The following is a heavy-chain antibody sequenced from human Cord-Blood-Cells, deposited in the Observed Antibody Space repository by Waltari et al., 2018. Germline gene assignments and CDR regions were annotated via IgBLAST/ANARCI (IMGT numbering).Heavy chain of an antibody. D-gene: IGHD3-22*01. V-gene: IGHV4-31*03. CDR1: GRSISSGGYY. J-gene: IGHJ4*02. CDR2: IYYSGST. CDR3: AREEDGYYDSG. Sequence: QVQLQESGPGRVKASQTLSLTCTVSGRSISSGGYYWSWIRQHPGKGLEWFGSIYYSGSTYYNPSLKSRVTISVDTSKNQFSLKLSSVTAADTAVYYCAREEDGYYDSGWGQGTLVTVSS.